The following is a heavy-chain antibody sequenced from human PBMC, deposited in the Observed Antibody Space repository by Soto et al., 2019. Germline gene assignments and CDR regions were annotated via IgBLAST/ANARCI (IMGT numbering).Heavy chain of an antibody. CDR1: GYIFTNYN. Sequence: QVQLVQSGAEVKKPGASVKLSCKASGYIFTNYNIHWVRQAPGQRLEWMGWINVGNGNTKYSERFQGRVTNTRDTPGETAFRGLGSLTFGNTGVYYRGRKQGLGDVWGQGAT. V-gene: IGHV1-3*01. J-gene: IGHJ6*02. CDR3: GRKQGLGDV. CDR2: INVGNGNT. D-gene: IGHD3-16*01.